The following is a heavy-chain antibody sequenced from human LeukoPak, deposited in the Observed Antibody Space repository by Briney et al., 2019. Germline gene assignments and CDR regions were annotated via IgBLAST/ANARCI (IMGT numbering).Heavy chain of an antibody. CDR3: AKRRYSGSYFDY. J-gene: IGHJ4*02. V-gene: IGHV3-30*18. CDR1: GFTFSSYG. CDR2: ISYDGSNK. Sequence: SGGSLRLSCAASGFTFSSYGMHWVRQAPGKGLEWVAVISYDGSNKYYADSVKGRFTISRDNSKNTLYLQMNSLRAEDTAVYYCAKRRYSGSYFDYWGQGTLVTVSS. D-gene: IGHD1-26*01.